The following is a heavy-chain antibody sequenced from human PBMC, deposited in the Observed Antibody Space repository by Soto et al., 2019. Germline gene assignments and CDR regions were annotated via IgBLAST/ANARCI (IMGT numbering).Heavy chain of an antibody. Sequence: GGSLRLSCAASGFTFSSYGMHWVRQAPGKGLEWVAVIWYDGSNKYYADSVKGRFTISRDNSKNTLYLQMNSLRAEDTAVYYCARGVGYSSGSDAFDIWGQGTMVTVSS. D-gene: IGHD6-19*01. CDR2: IWYDGSNK. CDR1: GFTFSSYG. V-gene: IGHV3-33*01. CDR3: ARGVGYSSGSDAFDI. J-gene: IGHJ3*02.